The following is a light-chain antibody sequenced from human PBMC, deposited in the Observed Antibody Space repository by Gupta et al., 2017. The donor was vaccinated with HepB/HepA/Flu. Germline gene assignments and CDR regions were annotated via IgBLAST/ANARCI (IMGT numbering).Light chain of an antibody. V-gene: IGKV1-17*01. Sequence: DIQMTQSPSSLSASIGDRVTITCRASQGIGNDLGWCQQRPGEAPKRLIRAASSLRSGVPPRFSGGGFGTEFTLTISSLQPEDFATYYCRQENSYPRTFGQGTKVEIK. CDR1: QGIGND. CDR3: RQENSYPRT. J-gene: IGKJ1*01. CDR2: AAS.